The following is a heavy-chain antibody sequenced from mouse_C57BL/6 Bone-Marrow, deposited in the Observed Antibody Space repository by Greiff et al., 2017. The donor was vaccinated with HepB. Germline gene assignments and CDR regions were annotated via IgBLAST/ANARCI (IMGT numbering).Heavy chain of an antibody. CDR1: GYTFTSYW. J-gene: IGHJ3*01. D-gene: IGHD1-1*01. CDR3: ARDYGSSWAWFAY. V-gene: IGHV1-64*01. CDR2: IHPNSGST. Sequence: VQLQQPGAELVKPGASVKLSCKASGYTFTSYWMHWVKQRPGQGLEWIGMIHPNSGSTNYNEKFKSKATLTVDKSSSTAYMQLSSLTSEDSAVYYCARDYGSSWAWFAYWGQGTLVTVSA.